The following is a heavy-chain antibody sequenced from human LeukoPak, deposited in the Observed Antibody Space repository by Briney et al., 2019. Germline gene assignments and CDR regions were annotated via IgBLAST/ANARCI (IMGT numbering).Heavy chain of an antibody. V-gene: IGHV3-23*01. Sequence: GGSLRLSCAASGFPLRGSAMTWVRQAQGKGLEWVSNIFSTGTTYYADSVRGRFTISRDNSKNTLYLLMTSLRADDTAVYYCATVKYDYGDPVGWFDPWGQGTLVTASS. J-gene: IGHJ5*02. CDR1: GFPLRGSA. D-gene: IGHD4-17*01. CDR2: IFSTGTT. CDR3: ATVKYDYGDPVGWFDP.